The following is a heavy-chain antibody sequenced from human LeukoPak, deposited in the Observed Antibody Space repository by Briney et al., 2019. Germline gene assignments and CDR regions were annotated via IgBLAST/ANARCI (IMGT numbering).Heavy chain of an antibody. CDR1: GFTFSTYG. Sequence: PGGSLRLSCAASGFTFSTYGMHWVRQPPGKGLEYVSAITNNGRSTYYADSVKGRFTISRDNSKNTLYLQMSSLRAEDTAVYYCASTYSYDSSGYYPFDYWGQGTLVSVSS. CDR3: ASTYSYDSSGYYPFDY. J-gene: IGHJ4*02. D-gene: IGHD3-22*01. CDR2: ITNNGRST. V-gene: IGHV3-64D*06.